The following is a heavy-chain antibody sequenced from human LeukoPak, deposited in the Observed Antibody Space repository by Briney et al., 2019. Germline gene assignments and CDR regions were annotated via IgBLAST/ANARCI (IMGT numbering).Heavy chain of an antibody. J-gene: IGHJ3*02. Sequence: PGGSLRLSCAASGFTFSSYAMSWVRQAPGKGLEWVTTISGSGSSTYYAASVKGRFTISADNSKNTLYLQMNGLRAEDTAVYYCAKFVWLRTHDAFDIWGQGTMVTVSS. CDR2: ISGSGSST. CDR1: GFTFSSYA. CDR3: AKFVWLRTHDAFDI. V-gene: IGHV3-23*01. D-gene: IGHD5-12*01.